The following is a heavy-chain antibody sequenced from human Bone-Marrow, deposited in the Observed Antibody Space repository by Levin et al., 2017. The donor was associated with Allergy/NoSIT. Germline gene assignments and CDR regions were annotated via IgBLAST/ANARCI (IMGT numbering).Heavy chain of an antibody. CDR3: ARERGRAIAAAGILDY. D-gene: IGHD6-13*01. CDR2: ISYDGSNK. J-gene: IGHJ4*02. Sequence: GGSLRLSCAASGFTFSSYAMHWVRQAPGKGLEWVAVISYDGSNKYYADSVKGRFTISRDNSKNTLYLQMNSLRAEDTAVYYCARERGRAIAAAGILDYWGQGTLVTVSS. CDR1: GFTFSSYA. V-gene: IGHV3-30-3*01.